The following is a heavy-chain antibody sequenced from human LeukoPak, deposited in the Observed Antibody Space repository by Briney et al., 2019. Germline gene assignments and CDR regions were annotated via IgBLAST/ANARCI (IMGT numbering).Heavy chain of an antibody. Sequence: QTGVSLRLSCAASGFTFSSFWMSWVRHTPGKGLEWVANIEGDGSEKNYMDSVKGRFTISRDNAKKSLHLQMNSLRAEDTGVYYCAGGSGWLIDYWGQGTLVTVSS. CDR1: GFTFSSFW. CDR2: IEGDGSEK. J-gene: IGHJ4*02. CDR3: AGGSGWLIDY. D-gene: IGHD6-19*01. V-gene: IGHV3-7*03.